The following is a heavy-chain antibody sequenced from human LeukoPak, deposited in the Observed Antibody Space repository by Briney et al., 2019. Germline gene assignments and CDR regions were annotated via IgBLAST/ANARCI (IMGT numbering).Heavy chain of an antibody. CDR1: GYTFTGYY. J-gene: IGHJ4*02. CDR2: VNPNSGGT. V-gene: IGHV1-2*02. CDR3: ARDQLYCTSTSCPGRGSIDY. Sequence: ASVKVSCKASGYTFTGYYMHWVRQAPGQGLEWMGWVNPNSGGTNYAQKFQGRVTMTRDTSINTAYMELSRLRSDDTAVYYCARDQLYCTSTSCPGRGSIDYWGQGTLVTVSS. D-gene: IGHD2-2*01.